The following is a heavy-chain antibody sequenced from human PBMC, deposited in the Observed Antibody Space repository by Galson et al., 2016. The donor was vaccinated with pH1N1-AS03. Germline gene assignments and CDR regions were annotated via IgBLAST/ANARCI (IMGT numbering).Heavy chain of an antibody. CDR1: GFTFSNYA. V-gene: IGHV3-23*01. J-gene: IGHJ4*02. CDR3: AKGVGATDGLFDY. CDR2: IRDSGGST. D-gene: IGHD4/OR15-4a*01. Sequence: SLRLSCAASGFTFSNYAMSWVRQAPGKGLEWVSGIRDSGGSTYYAESVKGRFTISRDNSKNTLYLQMNSLRAEDTALYYCAKGVGATDGLFDYWGPGTLVTVSS.